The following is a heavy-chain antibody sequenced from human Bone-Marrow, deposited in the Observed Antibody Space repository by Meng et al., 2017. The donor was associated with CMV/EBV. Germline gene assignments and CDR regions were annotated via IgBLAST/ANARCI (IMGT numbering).Heavy chain of an antibody. J-gene: IGHJ5*02. CDR1: GGNFSRKV. Sequence: SVKVSCKASGGNFSRKVISWVRQAPGQGLEWMGGIHSSLGISKLSKNFQGRVSITADELANTAYMELSSLTSEDTAVYYCARARIEYSSSSGVGWFDPWGQGTLVTVSS. D-gene: IGHD6-6*01. CDR2: IHSSLGIS. CDR3: ARARIEYSSSSGVGWFDP. V-gene: IGHV1-69*10.